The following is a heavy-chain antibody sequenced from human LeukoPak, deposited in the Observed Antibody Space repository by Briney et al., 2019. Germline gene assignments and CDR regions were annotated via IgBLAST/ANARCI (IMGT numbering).Heavy chain of an antibody. D-gene: IGHD2-2*01. V-gene: IGHV1-69*01. CDR1: GGTFSSYA. CDR3: ARYLDCSSTSCYWENYYYGMDV. Sequence: SVKVSCKASGGTFSSYAISWVRQAPGQGLEWMGGIIPIFGTANYAQKFQGRVTITADESTSTAFMELSSLRSEDTAVYYCARYLDCSSTSCYWENYYYGMDVWGQGTTVTVSS. CDR2: IIPIFGTA. J-gene: IGHJ6*02.